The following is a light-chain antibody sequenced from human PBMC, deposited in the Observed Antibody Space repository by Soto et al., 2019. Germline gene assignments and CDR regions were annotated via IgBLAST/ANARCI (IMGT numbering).Light chain of an antibody. CDR3: SSSVGGVE. CDR1: ISDFGSYNL. J-gene: IGLJ2*01. V-gene: IGLV2-23*01. Sequence: QSALTQPASVSGSPGQSITISCTGTISDFGSYNLVSWYQQHPGKAPKLIIHEGNKRPSGISSRFFGSRTGKPASLKSSGLDGDDEEDYYCSSSVGGVEFGGGITQTLL. CDR2: EGN.